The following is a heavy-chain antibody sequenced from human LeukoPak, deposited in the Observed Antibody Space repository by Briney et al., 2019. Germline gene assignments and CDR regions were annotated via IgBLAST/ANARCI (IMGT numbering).Heavy chain of an antibody. Sequence: SGGSLRLSCAASGFTFSNAWMNWVRQAPGKGLEWVGRIKSKTDGGTTDYAAPAKGRFTISRDDSKNTLYLQMNSLKTEDTAVYYCTTGFGFYDSSGGFDYWGQGTLVTVSS. V-gene: IGHV3-15*07. CDR3: TTGFGFYDSSGGFDY. CDR2: IKSKTDGGTT. J-gene: IGHJ4*02. D-gene: IGHD3-22*01. CDR1: GFTFSNAW.